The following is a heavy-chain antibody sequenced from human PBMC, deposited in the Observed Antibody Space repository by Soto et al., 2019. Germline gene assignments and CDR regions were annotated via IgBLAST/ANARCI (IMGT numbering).Heavy chain of an antibody. V-gene: IGHV1-24*01. CDR2: FDPEDGET. CDR3: ATAPRPPADRGVPLYYYYGMDV. Sequence: ASVKVSCKVSGYTLTELSMHWVRQAPGKGLEWMGGFDPEDGETIYAQKFQGRVTMTEDTSTDTAYMELSSLRSEDTAVYYCATAPRPPADRGVPLYYYYGMDVWGQGTTVTVSS. D-gene: IGHD3-10*01. J-gene: IGHJ6*02. CDR1: GYTLTELS.